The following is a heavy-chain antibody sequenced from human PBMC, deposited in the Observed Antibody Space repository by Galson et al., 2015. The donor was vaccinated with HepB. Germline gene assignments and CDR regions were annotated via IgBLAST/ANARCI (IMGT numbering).Heavy chain of an antibody. J-gene: IGHJ6*03. Sequence: SVKVSCKASGYTFTSYDINWVRQATGQGLGWMGWMNPNSGNTGYAQKFQGRVTMTRNTSISTAYMELSSLRSEDTAVYYCAREGGCSSTSCNTPYYYMDVWGKGTTVTVSS. V-gene: IGHV1-8*01. CDR2: MNPNSGNT. CDR1: GYTFTSYD. CDR3: AREGGCSSTSCNTPYYYMDV. D-gene: IGHD2-2*01.